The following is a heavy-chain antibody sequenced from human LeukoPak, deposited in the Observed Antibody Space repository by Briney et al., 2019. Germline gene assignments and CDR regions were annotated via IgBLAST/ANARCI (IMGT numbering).Heavy chain of an antibody. Sequence: EASVKVSCKASGYTFTSCAISWVRQAPGQGLEWMGWINPNSGGTNYAQKFQGWVTMTRDTSISTAYMELSRLRSDDTAVYYCARGPDIQYCSGGSCYLNNWFDPWGQGTLVTVSS. CDR1: GYTFTSCA. J-gene: IGHJ5*02. CDR2: INPNSGGT. V-gene: IGHV1-2*04. CDR3: ARGPDIQYCSGGSCYLNNWFDP. D-gene: IGHD2-15*01.